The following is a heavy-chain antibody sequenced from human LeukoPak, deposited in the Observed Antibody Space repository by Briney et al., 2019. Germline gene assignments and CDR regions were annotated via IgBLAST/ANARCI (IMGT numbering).Heavy chain of an antibody. CDR3: TTQGYGYYYFDY. D-gene: IGHD3-16*01. Sequence: GGSLRLSCAASGFTFTNAWMYWVRQAPEKGLEWAGRIKSKTDGGTTDYAAPVKGRFTISRDDSKNTLFLQMNSLKTEDTAVYYCTTQGYGYYYFDYWGQGTLVTVSS. CDR2: IKSKTDGGTT. J-gene: IGHJ4*02. CDR1: GFTFTNAW. V-gene: IGHV3-15*01.